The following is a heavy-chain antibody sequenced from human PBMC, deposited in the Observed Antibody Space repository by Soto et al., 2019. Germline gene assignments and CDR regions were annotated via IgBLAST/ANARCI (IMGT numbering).Heavy chain of an antibody. J-gene: IGHJ4*02. V-gene: IGHV4-34*01. D-gene: IGHD4-17*01. CDR3: VRLDYAGDN. CDR1: GGSFSGYY. CDR2: INHSGST. Sequence: SETLSLTCAVYGGSFSGYYWSWIRQPPGKGLEWIGEINHSGSTNYNPSLKSRVTISVDTSKNQFSLKLSSVTAADTAVYYCVRLDYAGDNWGQGTLVTVSS.